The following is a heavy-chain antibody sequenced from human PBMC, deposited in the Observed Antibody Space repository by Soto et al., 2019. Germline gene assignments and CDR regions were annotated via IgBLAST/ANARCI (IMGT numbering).Heavy chain of an antibody. V-gene: IGHV1-24*01. CDR3: ATDVTSRGPYCGGDCPSDY. CDR2: FDPEDGET. Sequence: ASVKVSCKVSGYTLTELSMHWVRQAPGKGLEWRGGFDPEDGETIYAQKFQGRVTMTEDTSTDTAYMELSSLRSEDTAVYYCATDVTSRGPYCGGDCPSDYWGQGTLVTVSS. J-gene: IGHJ4*02. D-gene: IGHD2-21*02. CDR1: GYTLTELS.